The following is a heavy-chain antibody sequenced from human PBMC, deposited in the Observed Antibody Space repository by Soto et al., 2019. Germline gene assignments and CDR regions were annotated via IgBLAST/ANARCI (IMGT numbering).Heavy chain of an antibody. J-gene: IGHJ3*01. V-gene: IGHV3-23*01. CDR2: ISSSGSDT. CDR3: AHPRGYGVFDAYDC. CDR1: GLTFRTYA. Sequence: GESLSLSCSASGLTFRTYAMSWVRPAPGKGLEWVSAISSSGSDTYHADSVKGRFTISRDNSISTLFLQMTSLRTEDTAVYYCAHPRGYGVFDAYDCWGQGAMVTVSS. D-gene: IGHD4-17*01.